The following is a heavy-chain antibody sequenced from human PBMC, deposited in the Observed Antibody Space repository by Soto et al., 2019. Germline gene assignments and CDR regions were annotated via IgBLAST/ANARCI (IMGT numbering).Heavy chain of an antibody. CDR2: IYYSGST. V-gene: IGHV4-59*08. D-gene: IGHD3-10*01. CDR1: GGSISSYY. J-gene: IGHJ5*02. Sequence: QVQLQESGPGLVKPSETLSLTCTVSGGSISSYYWSWIRQPPGKGLEWIGYIYYSGSTNYNPSLKSRVTISVDTSKNQFPLKLCSVTAADTAVYYCARHLKTMVRGVLYSWFDPCGQGTLVTVSS. CDR3: ARHLKTMVRGVLYSWFDP.